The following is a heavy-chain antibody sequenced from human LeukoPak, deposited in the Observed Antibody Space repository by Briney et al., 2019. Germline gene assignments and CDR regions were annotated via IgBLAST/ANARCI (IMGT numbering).Heavy chain of an antibody. J-gene: IGHJ6*03. D-gene: IGHD3-16*01. CDR2: IYYSGST. V-gene: IGHV4-59*01. CDR1: GGSISSYY. Sequence: SETLSLTCTVSGGSISSYYWSWIRQPPGKGLKWIGYIYYSGSTSYSPSLRSRVTISVDTSKNQFSLKLSSVTAADTAVYYCARETSQKGAHYMDVWGKGTTVTVSS. CDR3: ARETSQKGAHYMDV.